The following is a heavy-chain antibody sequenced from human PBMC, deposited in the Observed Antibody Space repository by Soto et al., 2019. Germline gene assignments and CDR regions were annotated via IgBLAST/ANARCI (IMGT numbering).Heavy chain of an antibody. Sequence: GGSLRLSCAASGFTFSSYSMNWVRQAPGKGLEWVSYISSSSSTIYYADSVKGRFTISRDNAKNSLYLQMNSLRDEDTAVYYCATLFGSSSWSHHYYYGMDVWGQGTTVTVSS. J-gene: IGHJ6*02. CDR2: ISSSSSTI. D-gene: IGHD6-13*01. CDR3: ATLFGSSSWSHHYYYGMDV. V-gene: IGHV3-48*02. CDR1: GFTFSSYS.